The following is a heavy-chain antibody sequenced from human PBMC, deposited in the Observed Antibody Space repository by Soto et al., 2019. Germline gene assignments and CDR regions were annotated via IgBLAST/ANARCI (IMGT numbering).Heavy chain of an antibody. Sequence: TLSLTCTVSGSSISSGGYYWSWIRQHPGKGLEWIGYIYYSGSTYYNPSLKSRVTISVDTSKNQFSLKLSSVTAADTAVYYCAREGCSSTSCYNWFDHWGQGTLVTVSS. CDR1: GSSISSGGYY. J-gene: IGHJ5*02. V-gene: IGHV4-31*03. CDR2: IYYSGST. CDR3: AREGCSSTSCYNWFDH. D-gene: IGHD2-2*01.